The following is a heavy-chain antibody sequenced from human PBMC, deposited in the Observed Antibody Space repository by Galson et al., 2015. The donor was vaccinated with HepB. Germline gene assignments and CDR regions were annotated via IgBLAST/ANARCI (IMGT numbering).Heavy chain of an antibody. Sequence: SLRLSCAASGFTFSDYRMNWVRQPPGKGLEWISYIGRSRTTYYAESVKGRFTISRDNAKNCLYLQMNSLRAEDTAVYYCAKDKGDSSGYPLLDSWGQGTLVTVSS. D-gene: IGHD5-18*01. V-gene: IGHV3-48*01. J-gene: IGHJ4*02. CDR3: AKDKGDSSGYPLLDS. CDR1: GFTFSDYR. CDR2: IGRSRTT.